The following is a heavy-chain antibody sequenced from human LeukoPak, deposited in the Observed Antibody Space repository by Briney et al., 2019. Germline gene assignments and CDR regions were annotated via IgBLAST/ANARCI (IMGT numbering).Heavy chain of an antibody. CDR1: GFTFSSYS. D-gene: IGHD6-13*01. CDR2: ISSSSSYI. J-gene: IGHJ4*02. Sequence: GGSLRLSCAASGFTFSSYSMNWVRQAPGKGLEWVSSISSSSSYIYYADSVKGRFTISRDNAKNSLYLQMNSLRAEDTAVYYCARDLYRGVAAAAPRYWGRGTLVTVSS. V-gene: IGHV3-21*01. CDR3: ARDLYRGVAAAAPRY.